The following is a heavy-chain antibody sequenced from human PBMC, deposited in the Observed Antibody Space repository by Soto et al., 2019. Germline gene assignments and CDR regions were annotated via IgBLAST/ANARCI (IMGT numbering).Heavy chain of an antibody. CDR1: GATFTSYG. CDR3: ARGTIFGLVSFDN. V-gene: IGHV1-18*01. CDR2: ISGYNGDT. J-gene: IGHJ4*02. Sequence: QVQLVQSGAEVKEPGASVKVSCKASGATFTSYGFNWVRQAPGQGLEWMGWISGYNGDTHYAQNFQVRVTMTIDTSTSTAYMELRSLRSDDTAVYYCARGTIFGLVSFDNWGQGTLVTVSS. D-gene: IGHD3-3*02.